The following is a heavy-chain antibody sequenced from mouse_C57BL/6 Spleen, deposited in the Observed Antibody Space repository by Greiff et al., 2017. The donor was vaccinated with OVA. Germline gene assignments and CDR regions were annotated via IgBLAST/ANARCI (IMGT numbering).Heavy chain of an antibody. CDR2: IRNKANGYTT. CDR3: ARSGGDADY. V-gene: IGHV7-3*01. Sequence: EVQLVESGGGLVQPGGSLSLSCAASGFTFTAYYMSWVRQPPGKALEWLGFIRNKANGYTTAYSASVKGRFPISRDNSQSFFYLQLNALRAEDSATYYCARSGGDADYWGQGTTRTVSS. D-gene: IGHD3-3*01. J-gene: IGHJ2*01. CDR1: GFTFTAYY.